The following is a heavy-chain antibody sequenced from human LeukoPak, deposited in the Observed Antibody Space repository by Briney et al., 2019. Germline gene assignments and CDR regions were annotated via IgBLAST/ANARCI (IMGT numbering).Heavy chain of an antibody. CDR1: GGSFSGYY. D-gene: IGHD3-22*01. CDR2: INHSGST. V-gene: IGHV4-34*01. CDR3: ERGRGRIAVVYFHY. J-gene: IGHJ4*02. Sequence: SETLSLTCAVYGGSFSGYYWSWIRQPPGKGLEWIGEINHSGSTNYNPSLKSRVTISVDTSKNQFSLKLSSVTAADTAVYYCERGRGRIAVVYFHYWGQGTLVTVPS.